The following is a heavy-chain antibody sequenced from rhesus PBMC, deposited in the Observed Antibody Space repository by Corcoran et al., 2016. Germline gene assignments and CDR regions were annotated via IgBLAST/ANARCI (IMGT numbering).Heavy chain of an antibody. V-gene: IGHV4-80*01. D-gene: IGHD1-7*02. CDR1: GGSFCSYW. Sequence: QLQLQESGPGLVRTSETLSLTCAVSGGSFCSYWWSGIRQPPGKGLEGIGEINGYSGSTNYNPSLKSRVTISKGASKNQLSLNLRSVTAADTAVYYCARDSVTGTTLFDQWGQGVLVTVSS. CDR2: INGYSGST. CDR3: ARDSVTGTTLFDQ. J-gene: IGHJ4*01.